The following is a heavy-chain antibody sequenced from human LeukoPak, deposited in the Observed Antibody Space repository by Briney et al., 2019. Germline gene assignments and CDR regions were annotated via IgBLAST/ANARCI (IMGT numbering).Heavy chain of an antibody. J-gene: IGHJ4*02. D-gene: IGHD3-10*01. V-gene: IGHV3-30*18. Sequence: PGGSLRLSCAASGFSFSSYGMHWVRQAPGKGLEWVAVIAYDGNNKFYGDSVKGRFTISRDNSKNTLYLQMNSLRAEDTAVYYCAKGIYSSGSYSHLDYWGQGTLVTVSS. CDR3: AKGIYSSGSYSHLDY. CDR1: GFSFSSYG. CDR2: IAYDGNNK.